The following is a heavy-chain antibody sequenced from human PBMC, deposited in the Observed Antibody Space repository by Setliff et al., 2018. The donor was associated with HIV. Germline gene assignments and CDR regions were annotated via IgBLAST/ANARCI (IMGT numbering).Heavy chain of an antibody. V-gene: IGHV1-8*02. J-gene: IGHJ6*03. D-gene: IGHD2-8*01. Sequence: ASVKVSCKASGYTFTGYYMHWVRQATGQGLEWMGWMNTNTGNTGYAQKFQGRVTLTRNTSIGTAYMEVRSLSFDDTAVYYCVRLTADRTNYYYYMDVWGKGTTVTVSS. CDR3: VRLTADRTNYYYYMDV. CDR1: GYTFTGYY. CDR2: MNTNTGNT.